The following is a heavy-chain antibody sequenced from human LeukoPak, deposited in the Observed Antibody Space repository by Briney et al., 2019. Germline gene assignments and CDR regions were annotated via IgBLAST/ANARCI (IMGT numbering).Heavy chain of an antibody. D-gene: IGHD3-16*01. CDR2: IYSSGST. J-gene: IGHJ4*02. Sequence: PSETLSLTCTVSGGSISSYYWSWIRQPPGKGLEWIGYIYSSGSTNYNPSLKSRVTISVDTSKNQFSLKLSSVTAADTAVYYCARDRRGLDYWGQGTLVTVSS. CDR3: ARDRRGLDY. V-gene: IGHV4-59*01. CDR1: GGSISSYY.